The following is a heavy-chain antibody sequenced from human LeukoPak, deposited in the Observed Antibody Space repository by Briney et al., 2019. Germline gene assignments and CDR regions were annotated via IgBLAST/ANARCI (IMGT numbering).Heavy chain of an antibody. CDR1: GYTFTGYD. CDR2: INPNSGGT. Sequence: ASVKVSCKASGYTFTGYDMHWVRQAPGQGLEWMGWINPNSGGTNYAQKFQGRVTMTRDTYISTAYMELSRMRSDDTAVYYCARDPMAMVRGVIWDWFDPWGQGTLVTVSS. V-gene: IGHV1-2*02. J-gene: IGHJ5*02. CDR3: ARDPMAMVRGVIWDWFDP. D-gene: IGHD3-10*01.